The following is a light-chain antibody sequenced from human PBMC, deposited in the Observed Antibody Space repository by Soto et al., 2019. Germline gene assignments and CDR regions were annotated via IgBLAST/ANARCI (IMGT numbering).Light chain of an antibody. CDR2: KAS. Sequence: DIRMTQSPATLSAPVGDRVTITCRASQSISVWLAWYQQKAGKAPNLLIYKASRLESGVPSRFSGSGSETEFTLTISGLQPGDSATYYCQQYNSYFPPSAQGTKVDIK. CDR3: QQYNSYFPP. CDR1: QSISVW. V-gene: IGKV1-5*03. J-gene: IGKJ1*01.